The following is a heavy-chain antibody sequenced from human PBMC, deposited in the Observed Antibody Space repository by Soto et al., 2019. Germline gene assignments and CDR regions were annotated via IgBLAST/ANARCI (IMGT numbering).Heavy chain of an antibody. CDR3: ARDRRSITVTRGAFDI. CDR1: GYTFTRYY. V-gene: IGHV1-2*02. Sequence: ASVKVSCKASGYTFTRYYMHWVRQAPGQGLEWMGWINPNSGGTNYAQKFQGRVTMTRDTSISTAYMELSRLRSDDTAVYYCARDRRSITVTRGAFDIWGQGTMVTVSS. CDR2: INPNSGGT. J-gene: IGHJ3*02. D-gene: IGHD1-20*01.